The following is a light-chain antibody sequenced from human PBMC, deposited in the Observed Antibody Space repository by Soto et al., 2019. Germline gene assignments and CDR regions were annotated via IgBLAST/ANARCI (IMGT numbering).Light chain of an antibody. CDR3: GAWDSSLTGGV. CDR1: SSNIGSDY. V-gene: IGLV1-51*02. J-gene: IGLJ2*01. CDR2: ENS. Sequence: QSVLTQPPSVSAAPGQKVTISCSGSSSNIGSDYVSWYQQLPGTAPKLLIYENSERPSGIPDRFSGSKSGTSATLGITGLQTGAEADYYCGAWDSSLTGGVFGGGTKLTVL.